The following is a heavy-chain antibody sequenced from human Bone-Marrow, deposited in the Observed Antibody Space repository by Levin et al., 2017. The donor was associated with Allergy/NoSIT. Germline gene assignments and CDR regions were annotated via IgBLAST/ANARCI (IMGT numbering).Heavy chain of an antibody. CDR1: GGSFSGYY. CDR3: ARVIKLDRVTSIAATYYYGMDV. CDR2: INHSGST. V-gene: IGHV4-34*01. D-gene: IGHD6-6*01. Sequence: SETLSLTCAVYGGSFSGYYWSWIRQPPGKGLEWIGEINHSGSTNYNPSLKSRVTISVDTSKNQFSLKLSSVTAADTAVYYCARVIKLDRVTSIAATYYYGMDVWGQGTTVTVSS. J-gene: IGHJ6*02.